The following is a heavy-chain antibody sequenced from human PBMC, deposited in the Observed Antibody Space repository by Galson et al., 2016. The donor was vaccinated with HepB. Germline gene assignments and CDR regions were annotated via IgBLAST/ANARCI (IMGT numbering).Heavy chain of an antibody. V-gene: IGHV4-61*08. CDR3: TRGSGWGEVFGF. D-gene: IGHD6-19*01. CDR2: INYSGNT. Sequence: SETLSLTCTVSGGSISGDDFYWSWIRQSPGKGLEWIGYINYSGNTKYNPSLKSRVTISVDASKEQFSLKFTSVTAADTAVYYCTRGSGWGEVFGFWGQGSLVTVSS. J-gene: IGHJ4*02. CDR1: GGSISGDDFY.